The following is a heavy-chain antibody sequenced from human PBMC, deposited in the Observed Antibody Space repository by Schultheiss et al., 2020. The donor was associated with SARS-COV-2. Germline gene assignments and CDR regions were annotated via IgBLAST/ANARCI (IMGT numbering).Heavy chain of an antibody. Sequence: ASVKVSCKASGYTFTSYDINWVRQATGQGLEWMGWMNPNSGNTGYAQKFQGRVTITADKSTSTAYMELSSLRSEDTAVYYCARGLTGYASTGQHWGQGTLVTVSS. CDR1: GYTFTSYD. V-gene: IGHV1-8*01. CDR2: MNPNSGNT. J-gene: IGHJ1*01. CDR3: ARGLTGYASTGQH. D-gene: IGHD3-9*01.